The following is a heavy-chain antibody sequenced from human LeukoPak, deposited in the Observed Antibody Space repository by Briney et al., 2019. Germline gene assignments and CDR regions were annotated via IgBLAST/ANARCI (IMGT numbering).Heavy chain of an antibody. CDR1: GYTFTGYY. CDR2: INPNSGGT. Sequence: ASVKVSCKASGYTFTGYYMHWVRQARGQGLEWMGWINPNSGGTNYAQKFQGRVTMTRDTSISTAYMELSRLRSDDTAVYYCARAHYYGSGSAGFDPWGQGTLVTVSS. V-gene: IGHV1-2*02. J-gene: IGHJ5*02. CDR3: ARAHYYGSGSAGFDP. D-gene: IGHD3-10*01.